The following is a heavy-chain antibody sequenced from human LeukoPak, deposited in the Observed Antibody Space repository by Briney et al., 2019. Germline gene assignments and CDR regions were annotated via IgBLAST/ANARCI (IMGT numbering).Heavy chain of an antibody. CDR1: GGSISSGDYY. V-gene: IGHV4-30-4*08. J-gene: IGHJ4*02. Sequence: SETLSLTCTVSGGSISSGDYYWSWIRQPPGKGLEWIGYIYYSGSTYYNPSLTSRVTISVDTSKNQFSLKLSSVTAADTAVYYCARIVGATIDYWGQGTLVTVSS. CDR2: IYYSGST. D-gene: IGHD1-26*01. CDR3: ARIVGATIDY.